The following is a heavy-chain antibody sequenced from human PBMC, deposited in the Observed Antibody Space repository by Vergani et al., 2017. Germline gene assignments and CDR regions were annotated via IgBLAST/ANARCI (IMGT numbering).Heavy chain of an antibody. CDR3: AKESQLLFKRYYYYGMDV. CDR2: ISGSGGST. V-gene: IGHV3-23*04. Sequence: EVQLVESGGGLVQPGRSLRLSCTASGFTFGDYAMSWFRQAPGKGLEWVSAISGSGGSTYYADSVKGRFTISRDNSKNTLYLQMNSLRAEDTAVYYCAKESQLLFKRYYYYGMDVWGQGTTVTVSS. CDR1: GFTFGDYA. D-gene: IGHD2-2*01. J-gene: IGHJ6*02.